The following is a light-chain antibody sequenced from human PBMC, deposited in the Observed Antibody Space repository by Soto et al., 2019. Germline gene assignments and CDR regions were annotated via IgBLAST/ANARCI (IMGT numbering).Light chain of an antibody. CDR3: QQYNSYSPT. Sequence: ITMYQSPSTLSASVGDKVTITCRASQSISTWLAWYQQEPGKAPKLLIHKASSLQSGVPSRFSGSGSGTDFTLTISSLHPDDFATYYCQQYNSYSPTFGQGTKVDIK. V-gene: IGKV1-5*03. J-gene: IGKJ1*01. CDR1: QSISTW. CDR2: KAS.